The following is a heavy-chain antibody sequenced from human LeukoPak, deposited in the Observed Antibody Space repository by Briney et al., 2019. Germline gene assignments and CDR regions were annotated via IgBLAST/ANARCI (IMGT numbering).Heavy chain of an antibody. CDR2: IRYDGSNK. J-gene: IGHJ4*02. CDR1: GFTFSSYG. V-gene: IGHV3-30*02. D-gene: IGHD1-26*01. CDR3: ARGAGTTTLDQNIPYFDY. Sequence: GGSLRLSCAASGFTFSSYGMHWVRQAPGKGLEWVAFIRYDGSNKYYADSVKGRFTISRDNSKNTLYLQMNSLRAEDTAVYYCARGAGTTTLDQNIPYFDYWGQGTLVTVSS.